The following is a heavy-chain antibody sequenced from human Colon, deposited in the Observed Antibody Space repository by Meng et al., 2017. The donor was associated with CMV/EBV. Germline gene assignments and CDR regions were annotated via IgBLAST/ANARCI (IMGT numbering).Heavy chain of an antibody. CDR2: IYPGDSDA. V-gene: IGHV5-51*01. CDR3: VRREYFGTESGN. D-gene: IGHD2/OR15-2a*01. Sequence: GESLKISCQVSGNRFSNYWIGWVRQMPRKGLDWMAIIYPGDSDAVHNPSFQGRVTISADQSISTAYLQLSSLRASDTAMYYCVRREYFGTESGNWGRGTMVTVSS. J-gene: IGHJ4*02. CDR1: GNRFSNYW.